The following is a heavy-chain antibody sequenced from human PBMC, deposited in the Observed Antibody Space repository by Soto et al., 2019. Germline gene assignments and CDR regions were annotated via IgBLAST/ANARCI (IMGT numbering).Heavy chain of an antibody. J-gene: IGHJ4*02. CDR3: AARSPAFDC. CDR1: GYTFTNFG. Sequence: QVQLVQSGPEVKKPGASVKVSCKTSGYTFTNFGITWVRQAPGQGLEWMGWVTTDKGKTTYAQKYKGRVTRTTDTSTSTAYMELRSLRSDDTAVYYCAARSPAFDCWGQGTLVTVSS. V-gene: IGHV1-18*01. CDR2: VTTDKGKT.